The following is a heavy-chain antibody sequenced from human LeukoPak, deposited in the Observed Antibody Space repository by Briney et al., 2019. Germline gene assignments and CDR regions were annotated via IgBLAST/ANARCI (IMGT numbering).Heavy chain of an antibody. CDR2: ISVYNGET. D-gene: IGHD2-15*01. V-gene: IGHV1-18*01. CDR1: GYTFTNHG. Sequence: ASVKVSCKASGYTFTNHGISGVRQAPGQGREGMGWISVYNGETDYSQKLQARGTMTTDTSTSTAYMELRSLTSDDTAVYYCARDIGISQFDSWGQGTLVTVSS. J-gene: IGHJ4*02. CDR3: ARDIGISQFDS.